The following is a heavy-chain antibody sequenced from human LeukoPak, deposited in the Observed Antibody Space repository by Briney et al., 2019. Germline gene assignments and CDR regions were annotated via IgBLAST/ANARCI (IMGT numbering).Heavy chain of an antibody. Sequence: GGSLRLSCAASGFTFSSYEMNWVRQAPGKGLEWVSYISSSGSTIYYADSVKGRFTISRDNAKNSLYLQMNSLRAEDTAVYYCASISVLLWFGGFDPWGQGTLVTVSS. CDR3: ASISVLLWFGGFDP. CDR2: ISSSGSTI. J-gene: IGHJ5*02. CDR1: GFTFSSYE. V-gene: IGHV3-48*03. D-gene: IGHD3-10*01.